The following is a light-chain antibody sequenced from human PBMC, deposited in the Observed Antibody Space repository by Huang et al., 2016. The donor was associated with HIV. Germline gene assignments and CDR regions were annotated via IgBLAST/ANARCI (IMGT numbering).Light chain of an antibody. V-gene: IGKV3-20*01. CDR3: QQYGSSPLT. Sequence: EIVLTQSPATLSLSPGEGATLSCRASQSVSSSYLAWYQQKPGQAHRLLIYGASSRATGIPDRFSGSGSGTDFTLTINRREPEDFAVYYCQQYGSSPLTFGQGTRLDI. CDR1: QSVSSSY. J-gene: IGKJ5*01. CDR2: GAS.